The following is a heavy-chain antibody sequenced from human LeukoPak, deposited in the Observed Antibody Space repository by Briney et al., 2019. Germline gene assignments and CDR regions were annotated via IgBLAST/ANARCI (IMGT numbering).Heavy chain of an antibody. CDR1: GGSFSGYY. D-gene: IGHD4-23*01. CDR3: ARGITTVVTLNWFDP. CDR2: INHSGST. V-gene: IGHV4-34*01. Sequence: PSETLSLTCAVYGGSFSGYYWSWIRQPPGKGLEWIGEINHSGSTNYNPSLKSRVTISVGTSKNQFSLKLSSVTAADTAVYYCARGITTVVTLNWFDPWGQGTLVTVSS. J-gene: IGHJ5*02.